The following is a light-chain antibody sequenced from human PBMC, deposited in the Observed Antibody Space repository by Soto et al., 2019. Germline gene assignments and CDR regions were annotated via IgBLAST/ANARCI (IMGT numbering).Light chain of an antibody. CDR3: QQYGRSPPYT. J-gene: IGKJ3*01. Sequence: EVVLTQSPGTRSLSPGERATLSCRASQSVNTNYLAWYQQRPGQAPRLLIYGASSRATGIPDRFSGSGSGTDFTLTISRLEPEDFAVYYCQQYGRSPPYTFGPGTKVDIK. V-gene: IGKV3-20*01. CDR2: GAS. CDR1: QSVNTNY.